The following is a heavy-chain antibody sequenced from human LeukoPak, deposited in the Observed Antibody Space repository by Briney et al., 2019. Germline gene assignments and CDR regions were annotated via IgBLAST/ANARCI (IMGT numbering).Heavy chain of an antibody. V-gene: IGHV3-21*04. Sequence: GGSLRLSCAASGFTFSSYNMNWVRQAPGKGLEWVSSISSSSDYIYYADSVKGRFTISRDNAKNSLYLQMNSLRAEDTAVYYCARVPRWLQLGGMTAFDIWGQGTMVTVSS. CDR1: GFTFSSYN. CDR3: ARVPRWLQLGGMTAFDI. CDR2: ISSSSDYI. D-gene: IGHD5-24*01. J-gene: IGHJ3*02.